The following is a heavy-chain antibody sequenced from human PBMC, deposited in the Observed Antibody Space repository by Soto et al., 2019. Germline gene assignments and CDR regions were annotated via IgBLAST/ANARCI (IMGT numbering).Heavy chain of an antibody. CDR2: IIPIFGIA. CDR3: ARTQTPSRFGSSSFAFDI. J-gene: IGHJ3*02. D-gene: IGHD6-6*01. CDR1: GGTFSSYA. Sequence: ASVKVSCKASGGTFSSYAISWVRQAPGQGLEWMGGIIPIFGIANYAQKFQGRVTITADKSTSTAYMELSSLRSEDTAVYYCARTQTPSRFGSSSFAFDIWGQGTMVTVSS. V-gene: IGHV1-69*10.